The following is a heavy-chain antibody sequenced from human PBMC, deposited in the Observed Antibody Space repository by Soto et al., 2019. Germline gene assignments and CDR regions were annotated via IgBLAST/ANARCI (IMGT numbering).Heavy chain of an antibody. Sequence: GGSLRLSCAASGCTFSSYAMSWVRQAPGKGLVWVSRINSDGSSTSYADSVKGRFTISRDNAKNTLYLQMNSLRAEDTAVYYCASSGYSGYDDYWGQGTLVTVSS. D-gene: IGHD5-12*01. CDR1: GCTFSSYA. V-gene: IGHV3-74*01. J-gene: IGHJ4*02. CDR2: INSDGSST. CDR3: ASSGYSGYDDY.